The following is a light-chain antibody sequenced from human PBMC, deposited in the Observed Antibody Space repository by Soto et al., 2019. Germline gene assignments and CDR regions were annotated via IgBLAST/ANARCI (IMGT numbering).Light chain of an antibody. CDR2: GAS. CDR1: QSVSSN. J-gene: IGKJ1*01. Sequence: IGMTQSLASESVCPGGRATLSCRASQSVSSNLAWYQQKPGQAPRLLIYGASSRATGIPDRFSGSGSGTAFTLTISRLEHADFAVYYCQQPGSSPSTFAEGTKVDIK. CDR3: QQPGSSPST. V-gene: IGKV3-20*01.